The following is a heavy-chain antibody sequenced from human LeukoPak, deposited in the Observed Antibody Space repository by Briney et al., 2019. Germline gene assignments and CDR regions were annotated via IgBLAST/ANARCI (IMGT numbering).Heavy chain of an antibody. D-gene: IGHD6-13*01. J-gene: IGHJ3*02. V-gene: IGHV3-66*01. Sequence: PGGSLRLSCAASGFTVSSNYMSWVRQAPGKGLEWVSVIYIGGGTYYADSVKGRFTISRDNSKNTLYLQMNSLRAEDTAVYYCARGEGVAAAGYGHDAFDIWGQGTMVTVSS. CDR1: GFTVSSNY. CDR3: ARGEGVAAAGYGHDAFDI. CDR2: IYIGGGT.